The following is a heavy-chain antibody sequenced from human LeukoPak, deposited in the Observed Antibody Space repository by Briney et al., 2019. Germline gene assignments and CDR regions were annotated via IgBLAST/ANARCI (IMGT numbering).Heavy chain of an antibody. CDR2: ISGSGGTT. CDR3: ARGKGGTMITFGGVNVFDY. D-gene: IGHD3-16*01. CDR1: GFTVSSNY. V-gene: IGHV3-23*01. Sequence: PGGSLRLSCAASGFTVSSNYMSWVRQAPGKGLEWVSAISGSGGTTYYSDSVKGRFTISRDNSKNTLYLQMNSLRAEDTAVYYCARGKGGTMITFGGVNVFDYWGQGTLVTVSS. J-gene: IGHJ4*02.